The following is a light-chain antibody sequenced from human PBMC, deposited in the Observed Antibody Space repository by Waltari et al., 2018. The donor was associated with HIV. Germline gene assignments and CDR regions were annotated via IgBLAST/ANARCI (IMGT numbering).Light chain of an antibody. J-gene: IGLJ2*01. V-gene: IGLV1-40*01. Sequence: VLTQPPSVSGSPGHRVNISCAGSASTIGADIRVQRYRLFPGSAPKLLIFANTFRPSGVPDRFSGSRSGTSASLAISGLQTEDEADYFCQSYDKFLSAWIFGGGTRVTVL. CDR1: ASTIGADIR. CDR2: ANT. CDR3: QSYDKFLSAWI.